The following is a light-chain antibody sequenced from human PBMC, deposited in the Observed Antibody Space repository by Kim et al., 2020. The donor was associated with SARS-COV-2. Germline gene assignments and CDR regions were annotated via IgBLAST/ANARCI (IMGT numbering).Light chain of an antibody. Sequence: EIVLTQSPGTLSLSPGGRATLSCWASQSVTNNYLAWFQQIPGQAPRLLIYGASSRATGIPDRFTGSGSGTDFTLTINRLEPEDFAVYFCQQYGNSPQTFGQGTKVDIK. CDR1: QSVTNNY. J-gene: IGKJ1*01. CDR3: QQYGNSPQT. CDR2: GAS. V-gene: IGKV3-20*01.